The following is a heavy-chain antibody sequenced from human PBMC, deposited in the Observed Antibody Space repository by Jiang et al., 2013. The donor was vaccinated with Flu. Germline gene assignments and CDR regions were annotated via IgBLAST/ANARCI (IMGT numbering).Heavy chain of an antibody. Sequence: GPGLVKPSETLSLTCTVSGGSISSYYWSWIRQPPGKGLEWIGYIYYSGSTNYNPSLKSRVTISVDTSKNQFSLKLSSVTAADTAVYYCARGKDYSKGNFDYWGQGTLVTVSS. J-gene: IGHJ4*02. D-gene: IGHD4-11*01. CDR1: GGSISSYY. CDR3: ARGKDYSKGNFDY. V-gene: IGHV4-59*13. CDR2: IYYSGST.